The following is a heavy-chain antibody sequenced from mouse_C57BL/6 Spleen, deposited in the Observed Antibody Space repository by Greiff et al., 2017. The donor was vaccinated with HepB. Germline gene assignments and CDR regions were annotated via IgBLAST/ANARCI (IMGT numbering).Heavy chain of an antibody. CDR3: ANFITTVVPFAY. D-gene: IGHD1-1*01. J-gene: IGHJ3*01. Sequence: EVQLVESGGGLVKPGGSLKLSCAASGFTFSSYTMSWVRQTPEKRLEWVATISGGGGNTYYPDSVKGRFTISRDNAKNTLYLQMSSLRSEDTALYYCANFITTVVPFAYWGQGTLVTVSA. V-gene: IGHV5-9*01. CDR2: ISGGGGNT. CDR1: GFTFSSYT.